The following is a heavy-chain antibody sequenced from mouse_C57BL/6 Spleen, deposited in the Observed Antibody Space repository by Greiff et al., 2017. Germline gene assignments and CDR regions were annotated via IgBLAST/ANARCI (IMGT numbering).Heavy chain of an antibody. D-gene: IGHD1-1*01. J-gene: IGHJ4*01. CDR2: ILPGSGST. Sequence: QVQLKQSGAELTRPGASVKLSCKASGYTFTRYWIRWVKQRPGHGLAWIGEILPGSGSTYYNEKFKGKATLTADTSSSTAYMELRSLTSEDSAVYFCVNDYGSRDDKDYWGQGTSVTVYS. V-gene: IGHV1-81*01. CDR1: GYTFTRYW. CDR3: VNDYGSRDDKDY.